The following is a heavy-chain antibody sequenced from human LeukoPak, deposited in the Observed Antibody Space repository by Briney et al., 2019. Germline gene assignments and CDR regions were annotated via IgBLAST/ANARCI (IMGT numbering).Heavy chain of an antibody. V-gene: IGHV4-39*07. D-gene: IGHD3-22*01. J-gene: IGHJ3*02. CDR3: ARASRIVAFDI. Sequence: IGSIYYSGSTYYNPSLKSRVTISVDTSKNQFSLKLSSVTAADTAVYYCARASRIVAFDIWGQGTMVTVSS. CDR2: IYYSGST.